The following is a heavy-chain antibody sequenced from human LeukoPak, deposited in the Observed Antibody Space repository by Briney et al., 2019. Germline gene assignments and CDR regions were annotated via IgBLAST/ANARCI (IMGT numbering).Heavy chain of an antibody. CDR1: GYTLTELS. Sequence: ASVKVSCKVSGYTLTELSMHWVRQAPGQGLEWMGWISAYNGNTNYAQKLQGRVTMTTDTSTSTAYMELRSLRSDDTAVYYCARVGAVHYYYMDVWGKGTTVTVSS. J-gene: IGHJ6*03. CDR2: ISAYNGNT. CDR3: ARVGAVHYYYMDV. V-gene: IGHV1-18*01. D-gene: IGHD3-3*01.